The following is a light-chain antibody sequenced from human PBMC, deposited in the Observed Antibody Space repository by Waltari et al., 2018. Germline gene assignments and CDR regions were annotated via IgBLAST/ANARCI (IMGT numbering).Light chain of an antibody. CDR1: QSISDL. CDR2: RAS. J-gene: IGKJ4*01. Sequence: DIQMTQSPSTLSASVGDRVPITCRASQSISDLLAWFQQKPGKAPKVLNKRASNLEDGVPSRFSGSGSGTEFTLTISSLQPDDFATYYCQQYKSYPLTFGGGTKVEI. V-gene: IGKV1-5*03. CDR3: QQYKSYPLT.